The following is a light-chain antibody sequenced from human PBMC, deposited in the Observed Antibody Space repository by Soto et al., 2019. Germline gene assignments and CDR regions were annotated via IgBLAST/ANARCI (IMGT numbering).Light chain of an antibody. CDR1: QSVRSN. J-gene: IGKJ1*01. CDR3: QQYNNWPRT. V-gene: IGKV3-15*01. Sequence: EIQLTQSQATLSVSPGERATLSCRASQSVRSNLAWYQQKPGQAPRLLIYGASTRATGIPARFSGSGSGTEFTLTISSLQSEDFAVYYCQQYNNWPRTFGQGTKVDIK. CDR2: GAS.